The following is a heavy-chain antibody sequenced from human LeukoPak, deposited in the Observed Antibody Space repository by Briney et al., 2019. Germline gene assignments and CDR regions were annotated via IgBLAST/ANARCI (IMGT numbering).Heavy chain of an antibody. CDR2: INHSGST. Sequence: PSETLSLTCAVCGGSFSGYYWSWIRQPPGKGLEWIGEINHSGSTNYNPSLKSRVAISVDTSKNQFSLKLSSVTAADTAVYYCARGVSRFMVLGVTIDYWGQGTLVTVSS. J-gene: IGHJ4*02. V-gene: IGHV4-34*01. D-gene: IGHD3-10*01. CDR3: ARGVSRFMVLGVTIDY. CDR1: GGSFSGYY.